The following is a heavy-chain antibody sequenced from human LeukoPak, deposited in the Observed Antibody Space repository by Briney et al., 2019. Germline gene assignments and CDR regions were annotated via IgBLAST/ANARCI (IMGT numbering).Heavy chain of an antibody. CDR2: IWYDGSNK. V-gene: IGHV3-33*01. J-gene: IGHJ4*02. D-gene: IGHD6-13*01. Sequence: GGSLRLSCAASGFTFSSYGMHWVRQAPGKGLEWVAVIWYDGSNKYYADSVKGRFTISRDNSKNTLYLQMNSLRAEDTAVYYCARGSHIGAAGILDNWGQGTLVTVSS. CDR1: GFTFSSYG. CDR3: ARGSHIGAAGILDN.